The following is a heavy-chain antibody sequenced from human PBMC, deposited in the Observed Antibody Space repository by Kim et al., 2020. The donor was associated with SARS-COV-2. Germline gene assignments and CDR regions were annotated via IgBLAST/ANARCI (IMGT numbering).Heavy chain of an antibody. CDR1: GFTFSSHG. J-gene: IGHJ4*02. Sequence: GGSLRLSCAASGFTFSSHGMHWVRQAPGKGLEWVAVISYDGSNKYYGDSVKGRFTISRDNSKNTLYLQMNSLRTEDTAVYYCAKGLWFGIDYWGQGPLVTVSS. V-gene: IGHV3-30*18. CDR3: AKGLWFGIDY. CDR2: ISYDGSNK. D-gene: IGHD3-10*01.